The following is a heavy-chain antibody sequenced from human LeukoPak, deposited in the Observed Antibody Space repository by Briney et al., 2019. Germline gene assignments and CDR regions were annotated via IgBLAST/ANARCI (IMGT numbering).Heavy chain of an antibody. D-gene: IGHD3-22*01. V-gene: IGHV1-18*01. J-gene: IGHJ3*02. Sequence: ASVKVSCKASGYTFTSYGISWVRQAPGQGLEWMGWIGAYNGNTNYAQKLQGRVTMTTDTSTSTAYMELRSLRSDDTAVYYCARDFHPITMIVVVDAFDIWGQGTMVTVSS. CDR2: IGAYNGNT. CDR3: ARDFHPITMIVVVDAFDI. CDR1: GYTFTSYG.